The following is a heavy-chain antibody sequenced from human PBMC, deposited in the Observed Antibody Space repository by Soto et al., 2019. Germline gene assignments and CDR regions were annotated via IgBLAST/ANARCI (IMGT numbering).Heavy chain of an antibody. D-gene: IGHD2-15*01. Sequence: PGESLKISCKGSGYSFTSYCIGWVRQMPGKGLEWMGIIYPGDSDTRYSPSFQGQVTISADKSISTAYLQWSSLKASDTAMYYCARQVVVAATHGGDYYYGMDVWGQGTTVTVSS. CDR2: IYPGDSDT. CDR1: GYSFTSYC. CDR3: ARQVVVAATHGGDYYYGMDV. J-gene: IGHJ6*02. V-gene: IGHV5-51*01.